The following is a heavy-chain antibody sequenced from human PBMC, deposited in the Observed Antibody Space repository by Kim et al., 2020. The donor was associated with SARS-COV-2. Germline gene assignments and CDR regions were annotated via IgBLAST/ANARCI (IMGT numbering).Heavy chain of an antibody. CDR2: ISAYNGNT. D-gene: IGHD1-1*01. V-gene: IGHV1-18*01. CDR1: GYTFTSYG. Sequence: ASVKVSCKASGYTFTSYGISWVRQAPGQGLEWMGWISAYNGNTNYAQKLQGRVTMTTDTSTSTAYMELRSLRSDDTAVYYCARDGVPSINWNHRSDYWGQGTLVTVSS. CDR3: ARDGVPSINWNHRSDY. J-gene: IGHJ4*02.